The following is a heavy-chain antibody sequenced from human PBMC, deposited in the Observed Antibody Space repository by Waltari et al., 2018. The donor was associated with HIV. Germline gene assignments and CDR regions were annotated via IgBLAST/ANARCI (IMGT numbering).Heavy chain of an antibody. CDR3: ARGVTRLGYFDS. CDR2: IFYRSLWSI. J-gene: IGHJ4*02. Sequence: QVRLQQPRSGLVKPSQPLALTCVLSGDDNLHHTVAWNWIRQSPSGGLQWLGRIFYRSLWSIEYGPDLKRRTAITVDTFENQFSLELRTVTPEDTGVSFCARGVTRLGYFDSWGQGIRVTVSS. CDR1: GDDNLHHTVA. D-gene: IGHD2-21*02. V-gene: IGHV6-1*02.